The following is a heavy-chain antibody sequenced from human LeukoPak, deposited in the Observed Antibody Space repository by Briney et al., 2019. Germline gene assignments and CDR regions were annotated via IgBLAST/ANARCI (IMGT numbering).Heavy chain of an antibody. CDR1: GYTFTGYY. V-gene: IGHV1-46*01. J-gene: IGHJ4*02. CDR3: ARDLGDTAMVSFDY. D-gene: IGHD5-18*01. Sequence: ASVKVSCKASGYTFTGYYMHRVRQAPGQGLEWMGIIDPSGGSTSYAQKFQGRVTMTRDTSTSTVYMELSSLRSEDTAVYYCARDLGDTAMVSFDYWGQGTLVTVSS. CDR2: IDPSGGST.